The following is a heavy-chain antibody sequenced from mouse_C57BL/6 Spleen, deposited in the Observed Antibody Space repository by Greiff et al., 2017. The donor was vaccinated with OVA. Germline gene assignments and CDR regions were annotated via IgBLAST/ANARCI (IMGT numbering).Heavy chain of an antibody. V-gene: IGHV1-15*01. CDR1: GYTFTDYE. J-gene: IGHJ3*01. CDR2: IDPETGGT. Sequence: VKVVESGAELVRPGASVTLSCKASGYTFTDYEMHWVKQTPVHGLEWIGAIDPETGGTAYNQKFKGKVILTADKSSSTAYMELRSLTSEDSAVYYCTPRYDGYQAWFAYWGQGTLVTVSA. CDR3: TPRYDGYQAWFAY. D-gene: IGHD2-3*01.